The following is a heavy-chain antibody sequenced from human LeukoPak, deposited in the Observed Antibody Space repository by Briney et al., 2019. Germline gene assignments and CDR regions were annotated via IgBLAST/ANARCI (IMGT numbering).Heavy chain of an antibody. V-gene: IGHV3-23*01. CDR1: GFTFSSYA. J-gene: IGHJ4*02. D-gene: IGHD3-3*01. Sequence: GGSLRLSCAASGFTFSSYAMSWVRQAPGKGLEWVSAISGSGGSTYYADSVKGRFTISRDNSKNTLYLQMNSLRAEDTAVYYCAKELRQITIFGVVTFDYWGQGTLVTVSS. CDR3: AKELRQITIFGVVTFDY. CDR2: ISGSGGST.